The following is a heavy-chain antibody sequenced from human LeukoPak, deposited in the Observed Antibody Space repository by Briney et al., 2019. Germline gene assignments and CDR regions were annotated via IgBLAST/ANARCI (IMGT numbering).Heavy chain of an antibody. V-gene: IGHV3-23*01. CDR1: GFTFSSYA. CDR3: AKDPWGYGSGPNEIDY. CDR2: ISGSGGST. Sequence: PGGSLRLSCAASGFTFSSYAMSWVRQAPGKGLEWVSAISGSGGSTYYADSVKGRFTISRDNSKNTLYLQMNSLRAEDTAVYYCAKDPWGYGSGPNEIDYWGQGTLVTVSS. J-gene: IGHJ4*02. D-gene: IGHD3-10*01.